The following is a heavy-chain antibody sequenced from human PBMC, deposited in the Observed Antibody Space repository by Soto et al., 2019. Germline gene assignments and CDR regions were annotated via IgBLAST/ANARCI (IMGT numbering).Heavy chain of an antibody. V-gene: IGHV1-69*06. D-gene: IGHD3-22*01. CDR3: ASPERVNFAFDS. CDR1: GGTFSNFA. CDR2: VIPIFHTP. Sequence: QVQLVQSGAEVKKPGSSVKVSCKASGGTFSNFAINWLRQSPGQGLEWMGGVIPIFHTPLYAQRFQGRVTITADTSTRTVYMSVSSPRTEDSAVYYGASPERVNFAFDSWGQGTMVAVSS. J-gene: IGHJ3*02.